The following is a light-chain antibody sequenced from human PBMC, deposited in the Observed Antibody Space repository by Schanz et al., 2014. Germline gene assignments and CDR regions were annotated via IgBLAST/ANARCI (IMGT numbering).Light chain of an antibody. CDR3: QQFGGSPLT. Sequence: EIVLTQSPGTLSLSPGETATLSCRASETVNGRFLAWYQQKPGQAPRLLIYNASRRATGIPDRVSGSGSGTDFILTISRLEPEDFAVYYCQQFGGSPLTFGAGTKVEIK. CDR1: ETVNGRF. J-gene: IGKJ4*01. CDR2: NAS. V-gene: IGKV3-20*01.